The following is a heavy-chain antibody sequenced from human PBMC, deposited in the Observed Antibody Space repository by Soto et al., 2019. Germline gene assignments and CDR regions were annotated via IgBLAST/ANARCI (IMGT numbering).Heavy chain of an antibody. J-gene: IGHJ4*02. Sequence: VQLVESGGGVVQPGRSLRLPCAASGFTFSSYAMHWVRQAPGKGLEWVAVISYDGSNKYYADSVKGRFTISRDNSKNTLYLQMNSLRAEDTAVYYCARQVPTYYDFWSGHDYWGQGTLVTVSS. V-gene: IGHV3-30-3*01. D-gene: IGHD3-3*01. CDR2: ISYDGSNK. CDR3: ARQVPTYYDFWSGHDY. CDR1: GFTFSSYA.